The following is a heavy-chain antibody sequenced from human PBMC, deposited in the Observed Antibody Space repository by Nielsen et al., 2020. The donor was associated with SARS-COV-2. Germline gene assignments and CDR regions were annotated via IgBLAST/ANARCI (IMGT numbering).Heavy chain of an antibody. V-gene: IGHV3-53*01. CDR3: AREDDSSGSFDY. CDR1: GFSVSSSY. D-gene: IGHD3-22*01. J-gene: IGHJ4*02. CDR2: IYRGGSI. Sequence: GGSLRLSCAASGFSVSSSYMSWVRQAPGKGLEWVSVIYRGGSIYYADSVKGRFTISRDNSKNTLYLQMNSLRAEDTAVYYCAREDDSSGSFDYWGQGTLVTVS.